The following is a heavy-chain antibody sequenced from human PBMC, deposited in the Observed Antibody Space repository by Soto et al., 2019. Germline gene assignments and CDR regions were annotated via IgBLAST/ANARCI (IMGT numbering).Heavy chain of an antibody. D-gene: IGHD4-17*01. CDR3: AAYYGDFSGTSWFDP. CDR2: IYYSGST. CDR1: GGSISSYY. J-gene: IGHJ5*02. Sequence: SETLSLTCTVSGGSISSYYWSWIRQPPGKGLEWIGYIYYSGSTNYNPSLKSRVTISVDTSKNQFSLKLSSVTAADTAVYYCAAYYGDFSGTSWFDPWGQGTLVTVSS. V-gene: IGHV4-59*01.